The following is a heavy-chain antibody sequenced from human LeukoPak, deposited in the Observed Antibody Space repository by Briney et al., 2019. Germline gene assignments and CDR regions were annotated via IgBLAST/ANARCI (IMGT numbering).Heavy chain of an antibody. Sequence: SETLSLTCTVSGGSVRNTTYYWGWIRQPPGKGLEWIGTIYYSGSTYYNPSLKGRATLSVDTSRNQVSLKLTSVTAADTAVYYCVVSPNQDFFDYWGQGPLVTVSS. CDR1: GGSVRNTTYY. J-gene: IGHJ4*02. CDR2: IYYSGST. V-gene: IGHV4-39*07. CDR3: VVSPNQDFFDY.